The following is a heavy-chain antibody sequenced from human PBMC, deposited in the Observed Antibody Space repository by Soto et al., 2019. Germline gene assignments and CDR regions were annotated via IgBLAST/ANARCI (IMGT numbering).Heavy chain of an antibody. D-gene: IGHD6-13*01. Sequence: PGGSLRLSCAASGFTFSSYSMNWVRQAPGKGLEWVSSISSSSSYIYYADSVKGRFTISRDNAKNSLYLQMNSLRAEDTAVYYFARSGWSSWPLNAFDIWGQGTMVTVSS. CDR2: ISSSSSYI. CDR1: GFTFSSYS. J-gene: IGHJ3*02. CDR3: ARSGWSSWPLNAFDI. V-gene: IGHV3-21*01.